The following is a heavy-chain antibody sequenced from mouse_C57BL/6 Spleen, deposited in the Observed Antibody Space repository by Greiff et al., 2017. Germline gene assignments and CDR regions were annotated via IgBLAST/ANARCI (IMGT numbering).Heavy chain of an antibody. V-gene: IGHV2-5*01. CDR1: GFSLTSYG. D-gene: IGHD2-4*01. J-gene: IGHJ1*03. CDR2: IWRGGST. Sequence: VMLVESGPGLVQPSQSLSITCTVSGFSLTSYGVHWVRQSPGKGLEWLGVIWRGGSTDYNAAFMSRLSITKDNSTSQVFFKMNSLQADDTAIYYCAKNQDYDANWYFDVWGTGTTVTVSS. CDR3: AKNQDYDANWYFDV.